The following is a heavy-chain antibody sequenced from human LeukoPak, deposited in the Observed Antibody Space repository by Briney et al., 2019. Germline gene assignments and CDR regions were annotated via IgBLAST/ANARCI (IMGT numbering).Heavy chain of an antibody. Sequence: GGSLRLSCAASGFTFSNAWMSWVRQAPGKGLEWVGRIKSKTDGGTTDYAAPVKGRFTISRDDSKNTLYLQMNSLKTEDTAVYYCTALLPGGYDFRYFDYWGQGTLVTVSS. CDR2: IKSKTDGGTT. J-gene: IGHJ4*02. CDR1: GFTFSNAW. D-gene: IGHD5-12*01. V-gene: IGHV3-15*01. CDR3: TALLPGGYDFRYFDY.